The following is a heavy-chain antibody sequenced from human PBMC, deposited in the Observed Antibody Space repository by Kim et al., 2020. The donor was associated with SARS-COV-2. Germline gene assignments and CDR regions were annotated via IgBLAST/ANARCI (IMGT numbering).Heavy chain of an antibody. V-gene: IGHV4-59*01. CDR3: ARYGSSRGFDY. J-gene: IGHJ4*02. Sequence: SETLSLTCTVSGGSIISNDYWSWIRQPPGKGLEWIGYIFSTGSSNYNPSLRSRVTISVDTPKRQFSLNLSSVTAADTALYYCARYGSSRGFDYWGQGTL. CDR1: GGSIISNDY. D-gene: IGHD3-10*01. CDR2: IFSTGSS.